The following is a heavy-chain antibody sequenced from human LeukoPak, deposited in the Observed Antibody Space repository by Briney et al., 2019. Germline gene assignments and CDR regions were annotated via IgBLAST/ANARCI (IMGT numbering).Heavy chain of an antibody. Sequence: GASVKVSCKALVYTFTDHYFHWLRQAPGQGIEWMGWIHPGRGDTNIAQKFQGRVSLTRDMSISTAYMELSRLTSDGTAVYYCARDHNWGPDYWGQGTLVSVSS. CDR2: IHPGRGDT. D-gene: IGHD7-27*01. V-gene: IGHV1-2*02. J-gene: IGHJ4*02. CDR1: VYTFTDHY. CDR3: ARDHNWGPDY.